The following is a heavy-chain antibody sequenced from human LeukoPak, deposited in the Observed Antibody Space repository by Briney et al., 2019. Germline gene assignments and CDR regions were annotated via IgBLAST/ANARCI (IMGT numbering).Heavy chain of an antibody. CDR1: GFTFSSYA. D-gene: IGHD2-2*01. V-gene: IGHV3-30-3*01. Sequence: PGRSLRLSCAASGFTFSSYAMHWVRQAPGKGLEWVAVISYDGSNKYYADSVKGRFTISRDNSKNTLYLQMNSLRAEDTAVYYCARDPRGCSSTSCYPPFDYWGQGTLVTGSS. CDR2: ISYDGSNK. J-gene: IGHJ4*02. CDR3: ARDPRGCSSTSCYPPFDY.